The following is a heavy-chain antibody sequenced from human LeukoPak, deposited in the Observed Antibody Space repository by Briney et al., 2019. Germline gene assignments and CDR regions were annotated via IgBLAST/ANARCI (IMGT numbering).Heavy chain of an antibody. D-gene: IGHD2-2*01. CDR2: ISGGSSTI. J-gene: IGHJ6*03. CDR1: GFTFSSHS. CDR3: ARGGCSSNSCYYMDV. Sequence: GGSLRLSCAASGFTFSSHSMTWVRQAPGKGLEWASYISGGSSTIYYADSVKGRFTISRDNAKNSLFLQMNSLRAEDTAVYYCARGGCSSNSCYYMDVWGEGTTVTVSS. V-gene: IGHV3-48*01.